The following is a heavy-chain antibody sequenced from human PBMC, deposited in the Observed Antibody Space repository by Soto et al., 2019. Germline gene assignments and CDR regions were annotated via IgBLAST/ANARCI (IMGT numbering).Heavy chain of an antibody. D-gene: IGHD5-12*01. J-gene: IGHJ4*02. Sequence: RASVKVSCKASGFTFTSSAVQWVRQARGQRLEWIGWIVVGSGNTNYAQKFQERVTITRDMSTSTAYMELSSLRSEDTAVYYCAADEVATITSVLYWGQGTLVTVSS. CDR1: GFTFTSSA. V-gene: IGHV1-58*01. CDR3: AADEVATITSVLY. CDR2: IVVGSGNT.